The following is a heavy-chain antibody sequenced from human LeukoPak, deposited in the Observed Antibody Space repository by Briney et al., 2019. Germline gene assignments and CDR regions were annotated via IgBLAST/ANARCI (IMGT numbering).Heavy chain of an antibody. V-gene: IGHV3-74*01. D-gene: IGHD5-18*01. CDR3: ARDTGYSYGRTNWFDP. J-gene: IGHJ5*02. CDR2: INSDGNIT. Sequence: GGSLRLSCAASGFTFSHYWMHWVRQAPGKGLVWVSRINSDGNITSYADSVKGRFSISRDNAKNTLYLQMNGLRAEDTAVYYCARDTGYSYGRTNWFDPWGQGTLVTVSS. CDR1: GFTFSHYW.